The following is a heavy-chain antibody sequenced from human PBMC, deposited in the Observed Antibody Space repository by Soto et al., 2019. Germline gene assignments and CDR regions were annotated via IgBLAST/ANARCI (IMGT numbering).Heavy chain of an antibody. J-gene: IGHJ6*02. CDR2: IKSKTDGGTT. CDR3: TTESGPIVVVPAANYGMDV. Sequence: GGSLRLSCAASGFTFSNAWMNWVRQAPGKGLEWVGRIKSKTDGGTTDYAAPVKGRFTISRDDSKNTLYLQMNSLKTEDTAVYYCTTESGPIVVVPAANYGMDVWGQGTTVTVSS. D-gene: IGHD2-2*01. CDR1: GFTFSNAW. V-gene: IGHV3-15*07.